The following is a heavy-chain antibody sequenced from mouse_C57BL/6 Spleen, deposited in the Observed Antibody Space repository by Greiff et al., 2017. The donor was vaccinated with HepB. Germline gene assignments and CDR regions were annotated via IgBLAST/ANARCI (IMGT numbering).Heavy chain of an antibody. CDR1: GYTFTSYG. CDR2: IYPRSGNT. CDR3: ARGGTTVVAFDY. V-gene: IGHV1-81*01. J-gene: IGHJ2*01. Sequence: VQLQESGAELARPGASVKLSCKASGYTFTSYGISWVKQRTGQGLEWIGEIYPRSGNTYYNEKFKGKATLTADKSSGTAYMELRSLTSEDSAVYFCARGGTTVVAFDYWGQGTTLTVSS. D-gene: IGHD1-1*01.